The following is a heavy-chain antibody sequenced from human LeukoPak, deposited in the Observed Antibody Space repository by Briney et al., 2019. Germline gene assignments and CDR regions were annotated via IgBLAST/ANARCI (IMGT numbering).Heavy chain of an antibody. CDR1: GYTFTRYG. J-gene: IGHJ5*02. Sequence: ASVKVSCKASGYTFTRYGISWVRQAPGQGLEWLGWISAYNGNTNYAQKLQGRVTMTTDTSTSTGYMELRSLRSDDTAVYYCARKRYCSGGSCYTLDPWGQGTLVTVSS. V-gene: IGHV1-18*01. CDR2: ISAYNGNT. CDR3: ARKRYCSGGSCYTLDP. D-gene: IGHD2-15*01.